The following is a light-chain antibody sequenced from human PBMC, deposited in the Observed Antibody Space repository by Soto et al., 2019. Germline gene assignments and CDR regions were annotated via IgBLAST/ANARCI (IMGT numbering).Light chain of an antibody. Sequence: EIVLTQSPGTLSLSPGERATLSCRASQSVSSSYLAWYQQKPGQAPRLLIYGASSRATGIPDRFSGSGSGTVLALTISRLEPEDFSVDYCQEYGSSPPVTFGPGTKVDIK. CDR2: GAS. CDR3: QEYGSSPPVT. J-gene: IGKJ3*01. V-gene: IGKV3-20*01. CDR1: QSVSSSY.